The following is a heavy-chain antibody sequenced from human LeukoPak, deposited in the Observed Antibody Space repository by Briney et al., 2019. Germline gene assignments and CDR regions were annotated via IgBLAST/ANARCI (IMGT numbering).Heavy chain of an antibody. D-gene: IGHD2-21*01. CDR3: GRRFCNSCPLDF. Sequence: GGSLRLSCVGSGFNVTTNNMYWLRQAPGKGLECVSTFLAGGLLDYADSVRDRFTISRDTSKNTLYLQMNSLSDEDTAVYYCGRRFCNSCPLDFWGQGTLVTVSS. J-gene: IGHJ4*02. V-gene: IGHV3-66*04. CDR2: FLAGGLL. CDR1: GFNVTTNN.